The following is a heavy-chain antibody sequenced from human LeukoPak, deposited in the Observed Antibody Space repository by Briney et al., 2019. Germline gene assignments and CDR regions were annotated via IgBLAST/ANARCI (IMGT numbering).Heavy chain of an antibody. CDR2: INHSGST. J-gene: IGHJ5*02. D-gene: IGHD5-18*01. V-gene: IGHV4-34*01. CDR3: AQRIQLWLGGWFDP. Sequence: PSETLSLTCTVSGGSTSSYYWSWIRQPPGKGLEWIGEINHSGSTNYNPSLKSRVTISVDTSKNQFSLKLSSVTAADTAVYYCAQRIQLWLGGWFDPWGQGTLVTVSS. CDR1: GGSTSSYY.